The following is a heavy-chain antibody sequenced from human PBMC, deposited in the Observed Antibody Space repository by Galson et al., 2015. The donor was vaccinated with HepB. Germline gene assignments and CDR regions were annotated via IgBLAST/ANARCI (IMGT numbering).Heavy chain of an antibody. CDR1: GFTFSSYG. J-gene: IGHJ3*02. Sequence: SLRLSCAASGFTFSSYGMHWVRQAPGKGLEWVAVIWYDGSNKYYADSVKGRFTISRDNSKNTLYLQMNSLRAEDTAVYYCARDARRDGYKIEHDAFGIWGQGTMVTVSS. V-gene: IGHV3-33*01. CDR2: IWYDGSNK. D-gene: IGHD5-24*01. CDR3: ARDARRDGYKIEHDAFGI.